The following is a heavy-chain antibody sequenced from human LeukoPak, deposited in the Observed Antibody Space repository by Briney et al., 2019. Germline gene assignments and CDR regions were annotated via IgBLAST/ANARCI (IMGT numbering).Heavy chain of an antibody. J-gene: IGHJ4*02. CDR3: ARFMNAIQLWPRGDY. CDR1: GGSISSSSYY. V-gene: IGHV4-39*07. CDR2: IYYSGST. D-gene: IGHD5-18*01. Sequence: PSETLSLTCTVSGGSISSSSYYWGWIRLPPGKGLEWIGSIYYSGSTYYNPSLKSRVTISVDTSKNQFSLKLSSVTAADTAVYYCARFMNAIQLWPRGDYWGQGTLVTVSS.